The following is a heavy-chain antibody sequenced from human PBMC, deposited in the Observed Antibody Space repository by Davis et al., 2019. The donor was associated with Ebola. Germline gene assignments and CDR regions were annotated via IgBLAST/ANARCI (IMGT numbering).Heavy chain of an antibody. J-gene: IGHJ6*02. V-gene: IGHV4-34*01. Sequence: SETLSLTCAVYGGSFSGYYWSWIRQPPGKGLECIGEINHSGTTNYNPSLKSRVIMSVDTSKNQFSLKLSSVTAADTAVYYCARHEEHQLLHIYYYYGMDVWGQGTTVTVSS. CDR2: INHSGTT. D-gene: IGHD2-2*01. CDR1: GGSFSGYY. CDR3: ARHEEHQLLHIYYYYGMDV.